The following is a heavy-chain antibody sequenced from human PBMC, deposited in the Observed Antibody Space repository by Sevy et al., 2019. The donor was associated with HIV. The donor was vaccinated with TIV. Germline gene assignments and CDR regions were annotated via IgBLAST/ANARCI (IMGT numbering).Heavy chain of an antibody. J-gene: IGHJ3*02. CDR3: ARYRCHQGGYSNSDAFDI. Sequence: GGSLRLSCAASGFTFSSYWMSWVRQAPGKGLEWVANIKQDGSEKYYVDSVKGRFTISRDNAKNSLYLQMNSLRAEDPVLYYGARYRCHQGGYSNSDAFDIWGQGTMVTVSS. CDR1: GFTFSSYW. V-gene: IGHV3-7*03. D-gene: IGHD5-18*01. CDR2: IKQDGSEK.